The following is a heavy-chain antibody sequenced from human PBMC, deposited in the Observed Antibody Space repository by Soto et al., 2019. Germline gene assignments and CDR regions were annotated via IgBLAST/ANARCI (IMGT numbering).Heavy chain of an antibody. D-gene: IGHD3-16*01. V-gene: IGHV3-30*19. CDR1: GFRFKSFV. CDR2: TSYDGNNK. J-gene: IGHJ4*02. Sequence: QVQLVESGGGVVQPGTSLRLSCAASGFRFKSFVMHWVRQAPGKGLEWVAFTSYDGNNKDYGDSVKGRFTVSRDNSQNTLHLQMDFLRPEDTALYYCARWGTTGGFVLWGQGTLVSVSS. CDR3: ARWGTTGGFVL.